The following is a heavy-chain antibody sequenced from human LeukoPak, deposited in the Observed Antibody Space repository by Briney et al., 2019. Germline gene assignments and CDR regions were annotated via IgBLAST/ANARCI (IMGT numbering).Heavy chain of an antibody. J-gene: IGHJ1*01. V-gene: IGHV1-69*05. CDR3: AREEAEYFQH. CDR2: IIPIFGAA. Sequence: SVKVSCKASGYTFTSYYMHWVRQAPGQGLEWMGGIIPIFGAANYAQKFQGRVTITTDESTSTAYMELSSLRSEDTAVYYCAREEAEYFQHWGQGTLVTVSS. CDR1: GYTFTSYY.